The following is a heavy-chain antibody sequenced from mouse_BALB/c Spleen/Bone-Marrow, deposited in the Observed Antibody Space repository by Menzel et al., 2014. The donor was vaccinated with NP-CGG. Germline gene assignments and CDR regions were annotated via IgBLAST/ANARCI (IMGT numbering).Heavy chain of an antibody. CDR2: IRNKANGYTT. D-gene: IGHD1-1*01. Sequence: EVKVVESGGGLVQPGGSLRLSCATSGFTFTDYYMSWVRQPPGKALVWLGFIRNKANGYTTEYSASVKGRFTISRDNSQSILYLQMNTLGTEDSATYYCARDRGYGRNWCFDVWGAGTTVTVSS. J-gene: IGHJ1*01. V-gene: IGHV7-3*02. CDR1: GFTFTDYY. CDR3: ARDRGYGRNWCFDV.